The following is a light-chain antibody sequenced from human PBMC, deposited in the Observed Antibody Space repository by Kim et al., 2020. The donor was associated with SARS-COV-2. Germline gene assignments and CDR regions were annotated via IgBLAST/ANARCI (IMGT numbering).Light chain of an antibody. CDR2: YDN. V-gene: IGLV3-21*04. Sequence: APGKTATITCGGNSIGDKSVHWYQQKPGQAPLLVLYYDNDRPSGIPERFSGSNSGNTATLTISTVEAGDEADYYCQVWDSSSDHVVFGGGTQLTVL. J-gene: IGLJ2*01. CDR3: QVWDSSSDHVV. CDR1: SIGDKS.